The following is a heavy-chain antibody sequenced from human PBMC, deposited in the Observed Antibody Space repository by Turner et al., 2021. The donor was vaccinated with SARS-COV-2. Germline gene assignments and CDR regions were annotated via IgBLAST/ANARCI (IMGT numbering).Heavy chain of an antibody. CDR1: GFTFSDYA. V-gene: IGHV3-23*01. D-gene: IGHD2-8*02. CDR2: ISGTGSST. CDR3: AKRIPSTGVGFDY. Sequence: EVQVLASGGRLVQPGGFCRHPCAPSGFTFSDYAMSWVRQAPGKGLQWVSTISGTGSSTYYADSVKGRFSISRDNSKNTLYLQLISLRADDTAVYYCAKRIPSTGVGFDYWGQGTLGTVSS. J-gene: IGHJ4*02.